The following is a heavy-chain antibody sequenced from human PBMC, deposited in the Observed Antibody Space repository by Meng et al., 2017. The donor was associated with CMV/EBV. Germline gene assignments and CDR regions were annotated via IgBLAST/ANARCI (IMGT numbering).Heavy chain of an antibody. CDR3: ARGGVAGAFDI. V-gene: IGHV3-11*01. CDR2: ISSSGSTI. J-gene: IGHJ3*02. CDR1: GFTFSDYY. Sequence: GESLKISCAASGFTFSDYYMGWIRQAPGKGLEWVSYISSSGSTIYYADSVKGRFTISRDNAKNSLYLQMNSLRAEDTAVYYCARGGVAGAFDIWGQGTMVTVSS. D-gene: IGHD2-15*01.